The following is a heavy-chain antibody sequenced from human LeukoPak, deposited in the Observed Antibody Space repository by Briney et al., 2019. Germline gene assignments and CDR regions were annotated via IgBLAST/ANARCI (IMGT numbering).Heavy chain of an antibody. Sequence: ASVKVSCKASGYTFINYAMNWVRQAPGQGLEWMGWINTNTGNPTYAQGFTGRFVFSLDTSVSTAYLQISSLKAEDTALYHRARDNEDPSASSAAFDIWGQGTLVTVSS. D-gene: IGHD2-2*01. V-gene: IGHV7-4-1*02. CDR1: GYTFINYA. J-gene: IGHJ3*02. CDR3: ARDNEDPSASSAAFDI. CDR2: INTNTGNP.